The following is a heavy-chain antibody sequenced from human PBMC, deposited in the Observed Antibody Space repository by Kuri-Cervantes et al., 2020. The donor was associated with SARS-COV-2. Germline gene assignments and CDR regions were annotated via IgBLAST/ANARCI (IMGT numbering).Heavy chain of an antibody. J-gene: IGHJ6*02. V-gene: IGHV4-39*01. D-gene: IGHD3-3*01. CDR3: ARPMPYDFWSGYRAHYYGMDV. CDR1: GGSFSSYY. CDR2: IYYSGST. Sequence: SETLSLTCAVYGGSFSSYYWGWIRQPPGKGLEWIGSIYYSGSTYYNPSLKSRVTISVDTSKNQFSLKLSSVTAADTAVYYCARPMPYDFWSGYRAHYYGMDVWGQGTTVTVSS.